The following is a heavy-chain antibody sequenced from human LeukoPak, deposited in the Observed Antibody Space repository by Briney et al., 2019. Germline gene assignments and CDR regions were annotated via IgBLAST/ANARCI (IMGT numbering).Heavy chain of an antibody. V-gene: IGHV3-11*04. CDR3: AELDITMIGGV. CDR1: GFTFSDYY. J-gene: IGHJ6*04. D-gene: IGHD3-10*02. Sequence: GGSLRLSCAASGFTFSDYYMNWVRQAPGKGLEWVSYISSSGSTIYYADSVKGRFTISRDNAKNSLYLQMNSLRAEDTAVYYCAELDITMIGGVWGKGTTVAISS. CDR2: ISSSGSTI.